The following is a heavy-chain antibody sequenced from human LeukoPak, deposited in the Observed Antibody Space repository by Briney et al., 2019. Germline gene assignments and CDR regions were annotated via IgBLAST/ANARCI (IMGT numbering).Heavy chain of an antibody. V-gene: IGHV3-66*01. CDR1: GFTVSSNY. CDR3: AKNPLVSGTIYFDS. Sequence: GGSLRLSCAASGFTVSSNYMTWVRQAPGKGLEWVSIIYSGDSTYYADSVKGRFTISRDNSKSTLYLEMNSLRAEDTAIYYCAKNPLVSGTIYFDSWGQGTLLTVSS. J-gene: IGHJ4*02. D-gene: IGHD6-19*01. CDR2: IYSGDST.